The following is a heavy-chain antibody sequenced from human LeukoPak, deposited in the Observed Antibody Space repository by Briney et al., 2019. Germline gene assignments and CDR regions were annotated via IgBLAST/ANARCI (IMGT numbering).Heavy chain of an antibody. D-gene: IGHD6-13*01. CDR2: ISSSGSTI. CDR3: AREVAAAVQVDP. J-gene: IGHJ5*02. V-gene: IGHV3-48*03. CDR1: GFTFSSYE. Sequence: GGSLRLSCAASGFTFSSYEMNWVRQAPGKGLEWVSYISSSGSTIYYADSVKGRFTISRDNAKNSLYLQMNSLRAEDTAVYYCAREVAAAVQVDPWGQGTLVTVSS.